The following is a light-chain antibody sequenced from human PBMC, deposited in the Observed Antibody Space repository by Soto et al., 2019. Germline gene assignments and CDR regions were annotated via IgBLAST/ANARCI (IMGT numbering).Light chain of an antibody. J-gene: IGLJ1*01. CDR1: SSYVWSYNL. CDR2: EVS. Sequence: QSVLTQPASVSGSPGQSITISCTGTSSYVWSYNLVSWYQQHPGKAPKLMIYEVSKRPSGVSNRFSGSKSGNTASLTISGLQAEDEADYYCSSYTSSRTLVFGTGTKVTV. V-gene: IGLV2-14*02. CDR3: SSYTSSRTLV.